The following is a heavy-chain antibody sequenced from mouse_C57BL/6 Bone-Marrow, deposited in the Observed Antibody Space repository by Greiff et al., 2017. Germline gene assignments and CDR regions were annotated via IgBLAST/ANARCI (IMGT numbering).Heavy chain of an antibody. D-gene: IGHD2-3*01. Sequence: QVQLQQPGAELVKPGASVKLSCTASGYTFTSYWMHWVKQRPGQGLEWIGMIHPNSGSTNYDEKFKSKATMTVDKSSSTAYLQLSSLTSEDSAVYYCANDGSFAYWGQGTLVTVSA. V-gene: IGHV1-64*01. CDR3: ANDGSFAY. J-gene: IGHJ3*01. CDR1: GYTFTSYW. CDR2: IHPNSGST.